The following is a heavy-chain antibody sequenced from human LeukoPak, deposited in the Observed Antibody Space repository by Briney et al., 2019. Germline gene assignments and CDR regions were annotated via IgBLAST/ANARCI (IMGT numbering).Heavy chain of an antibody. CDR1: TFTFGTYG. CDR3: AREKDRSSWLIDY. Sequence: GRSLRLSCEASTFTFGTYGIHWVRQAPGKGLDWVAIISYDGSNKDYADSVKGRFTLSRDTSRNTLYLQMNSLRAEDTAVYYCAREKDRSSWLIDYWGQGTLVTVSS. CDR2: ISYDGSNK. J-gene: IGHJ4*02. D-gene: IGHD6-13*01. V-gene: IGHV3-30*03.